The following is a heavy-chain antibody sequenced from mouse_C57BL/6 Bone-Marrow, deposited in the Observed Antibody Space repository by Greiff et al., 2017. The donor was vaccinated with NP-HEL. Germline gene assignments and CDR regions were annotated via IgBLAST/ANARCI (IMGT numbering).Heavy chain of an antibody. J-gene: IGHJ4*01. Sequence: EVQLQQSGPELVKPGASVTISCKASGYTFTDYYMNWVKQSHGKSLEWIGDINPNNGGTSYNQKFKGKATLTVDKSSSTAYMDLRSLTSEDSAVYYCARDKGLCHYYAMDYWGQGTSVTVSS. D-gene: IGHD1-1*02. CDR1: GYTFTDYY. CDR2: INPNNGGT. CDR3: ARDKGLCHYYAMDY. V-gene: IGHV1-26*01.